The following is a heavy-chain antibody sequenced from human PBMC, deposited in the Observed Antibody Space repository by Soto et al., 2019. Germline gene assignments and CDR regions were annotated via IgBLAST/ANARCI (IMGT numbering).Heavy chain of an antibody. J-gene: IGHJ6*02. CDR3: ARDHPSYSSSWSNGMDV. D-gene: IGHD6-13*01. CDR1: GFTFSSYA. V-gene: IGHV3-30-3*01. CDR2: ISYDGSNK. Sequence: PGGSLRLSCAASGFTFSSYAMHWVRQAPGKGLEWVAVISYDGSNKYYADSVKGRFTISRDNSKNTLYLQMNSLRAEDTAVYYCARDHPSYSSSWSNGMDVWGQGTTVTVS.